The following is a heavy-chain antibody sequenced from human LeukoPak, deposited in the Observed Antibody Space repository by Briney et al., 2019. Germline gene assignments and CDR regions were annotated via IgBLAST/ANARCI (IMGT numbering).Heavy chain of an antibody. V-gene: IGHV3-23*01. CDR3: AKAGEAVAGPFDY. D-gene: IGHD6-19*01. Sequence: PGGSLRLSCAASGFTFSSYGMSWVRQAPGKGLEWVSTISGSGGSTYYADSVKGRFTISRDNSKNTLYLQMNSLRVEDTAVYYCAKAGEAVAGPFDYWGQGTLVTVSS. CDR1: GFTFSSYG. J-gene: IGHJ4*02. CDR2: ISGSGGST.